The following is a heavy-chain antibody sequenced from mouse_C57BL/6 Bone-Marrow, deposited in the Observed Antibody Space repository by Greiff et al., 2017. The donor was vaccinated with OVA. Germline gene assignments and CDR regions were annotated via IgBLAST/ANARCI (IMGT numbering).Heavy chain of an antibody. CDR3: AIDYSGSSWWFAD. D-gene: IGHD1-1*01. CDR2: INPNNGGT. J-gene: IGHJ3*01. Sequence: EVQLQQSGPELVKPGASVKISCKASGYTFTDYYMNWVKQSHGKSLEWIGDINPNNGGTSYNQKFKDKATLTVDKSSSTAYMALRSLTSEDSAVYYCAIDYSGSSWWFADWGQGTLVTVSA. CDR1: GYTFTDYY. V-gene: IGHV1-26*01.